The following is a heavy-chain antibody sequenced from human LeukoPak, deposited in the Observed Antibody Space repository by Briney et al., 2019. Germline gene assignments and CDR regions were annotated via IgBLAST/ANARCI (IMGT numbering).Heavy chain of an antibody. V-gene: IGHV5-51*01. Sequence: GESLKISCKGSGYSFTSYWIGWVRQMPGKGLEWMGIIYPGDSDTRYSPSFQGQVTISADKSISTAYLQWSSLKASDTAMYYCARQSSCCSSTSCYSYGMDVWGQGTTVTVSS. CDR1: GYSFTSYW. J-gene: IGHJ6*02. D-gene: IGHD2-2*01. CDR3: ARQSSCCSSTSCYSYGMDV. CDR2: IYPGDSDT.